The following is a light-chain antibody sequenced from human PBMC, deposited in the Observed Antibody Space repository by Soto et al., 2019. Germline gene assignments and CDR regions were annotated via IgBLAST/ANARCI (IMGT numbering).Light chain of an antibody. V-gene: IGLV2-14*01. CDR2: DVS. Sequence: QSVLTQPASVSGSPGQSIIISYTGTSSDVGNYNYVSWYQQHPGKAPKVMIYDVSNRPSGVSNRFSGSKSGNTASLTISGLQAEDEADYYCSSFTSSSTYVFGTGTKLTVL. J-gene: IGLJ1*01. CDR3: SSFTSSSTYV. CDR1: SSDVGNYNY.